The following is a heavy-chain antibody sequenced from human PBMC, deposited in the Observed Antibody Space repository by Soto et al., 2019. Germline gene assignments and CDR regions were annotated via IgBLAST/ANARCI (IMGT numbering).Heavy chain of an antibody. CDR1: GGTFSSYT. CDR3: ARDRCSSTSCYEDYYYYIDV. D-gene: IGHD2-2*01. CDR2: IIPILGIA. Sequence: QVQLVQSGAEVKKPGSSVKVSCKASGGTFSSYTISWVRQAPGQGLEWMGRIIPILGIANYAQKFQGRVTITADKSTSTAYIELSSLRSEDTAVYYCARDRCSSTSCYEDYYYYIDVWGKGSTVTVSS. V-gene: IGHV1-69*08. J-gene: IGHJ6*03.